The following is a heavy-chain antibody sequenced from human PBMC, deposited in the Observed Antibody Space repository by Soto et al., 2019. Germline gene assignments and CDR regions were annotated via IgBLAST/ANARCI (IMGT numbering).Heavy chain of an antibody. J-gene: IGHJ5*02. Sequence: QVQLQQWGAGLLKPSETLSLTCAVYGGSFSGYYWSWIRQPPGKGLEWIGEINHSGSTNYNPSLKSLVTISVDTSKNQCSLKLSSVTAADTAVYYCARTLAAADENWFDPWGQGTLVTVSS. CDR1: GGSFSGYY. CDR2: INHSGST. V-gene: IGHV4-34*01. D-gene: IGHD6-13*01. CDR3: ARTLAAADENWFDP.